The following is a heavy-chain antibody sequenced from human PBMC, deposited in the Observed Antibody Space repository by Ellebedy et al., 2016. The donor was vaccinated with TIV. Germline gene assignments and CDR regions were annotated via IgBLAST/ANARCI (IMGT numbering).Heavy chain of an antibody. Sequence: PGGSLRLSCAASGFTFDTDAMTWVRQAPGKGLEWVSAISGSGGSTYYADSVKGRFTISRDNSKNTLYLQMNSRRAEDTAVYYCAKDLQAEWELLGFDYWGQGTLVTVSS. V-gene: IGHV3-23*01. CDR1: GFTFDTDA. D-gene: IGHD1-26*01. CDR3: AKDLQAEWELLGFDY. CDR2: ISGSGGST. J-gene: IGHJ4*02.